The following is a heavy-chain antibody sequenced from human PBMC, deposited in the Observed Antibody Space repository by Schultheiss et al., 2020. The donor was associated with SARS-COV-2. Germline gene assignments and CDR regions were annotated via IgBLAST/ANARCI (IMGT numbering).Heavy chain of an antibody. Sequence: SETLSLTCAVYGGSFSGYYWSWIRQPPWKGLEWIGRIYTSGSTNYNPSLKSRVTMSVDTSKNQFSLKLSSVTAADTAVYYCAREWLPYDAFDIWGQGTMVTV. CDR2: IYTSGST. CDR1: GGSFSGYY. V-gene: IGHV4-4*07. J-gene: IGHJ3*02. D-gene: IGHD3-22*01. CDR3: AREWLPYDAFDI.